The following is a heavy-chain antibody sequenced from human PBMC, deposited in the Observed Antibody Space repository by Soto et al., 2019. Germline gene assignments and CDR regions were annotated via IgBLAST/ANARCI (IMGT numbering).Heavy chain of an antibody. CDR1: GFTFSSYA. CDR2: ISGSGGST. J-gene: IGHJ4*02. D-gene: IGHD1-26*01. V-gene: IGHV3-23*01. Sequence: GGSLRLSCAASGFTFSSYAMSWVRQAPGKGLEWVSAISGSGGSTYYADSVKGRFTISRDNSKNTLYLQMNSLRAEDTAVYYCAKDIRDVGATHYFDYWGQGTLVTVSS. CDR3: AKDIRDVGATHYFDY.